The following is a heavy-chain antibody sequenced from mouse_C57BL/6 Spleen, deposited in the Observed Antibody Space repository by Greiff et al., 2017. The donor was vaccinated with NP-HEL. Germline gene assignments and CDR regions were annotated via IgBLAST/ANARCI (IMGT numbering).Heavy chain of an antibody. Sequence: VQLQQPGAELVKPGASVKMSCKASGYTFTSYWITWVKQRPEQGLEWIGWIDPETGDTEYASKFQGKATITADTSSNTAYLQLSSLTSEDTAVYYCTTYYGSSSRYWYFDVWGTGTTVTVSS. V-gene: IGHV14-4*01. CDR1: GYTFTSYW. D-gene: IGHD1-1*01. CDR3: TTYYGSSSRYWYFDV. CDR2: IDPETGDT. J-gene: IGHJ1*03.